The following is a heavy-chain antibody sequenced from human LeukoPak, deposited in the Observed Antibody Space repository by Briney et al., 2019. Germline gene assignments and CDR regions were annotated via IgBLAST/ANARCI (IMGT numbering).Heavy chain of an antibody. CDR3: ARHAPHIVVVPAAIAYYYMDV. V-gene: IGHV4-31*03. J-gene: IGHJ6*03. CDR1: GGSISSGNYY. D-gene: IGHD2-2*02. Sequence: PSQTLSLTCTVSGGSISSGNYYWSWIRQHPGKGLEWIGYIYYSGSTNYNPSLKSRVMISVDTSKNQFSLKLSSVTAADTAVYYCARHAPHIVVVPAAIAYYYMDVWGKGTTVTVSS. CDR2: IYYSGST.